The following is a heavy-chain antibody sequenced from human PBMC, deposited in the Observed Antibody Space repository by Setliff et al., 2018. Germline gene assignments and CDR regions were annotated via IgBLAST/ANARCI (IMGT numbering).Heavy chain of an antibody. J-gene: IGHJ3*02. CDR1: GYTFTRYG. D-gene: IGHD2-2*01. Sequence: ASVKVSCKASGYTFTRYGITWVRQAPGQGLEWMGWISAHNGYTTYAQKLQGRVTMTTDTSTSTAYMELRSLRSDDTAVYYCARGKVSVVIAPAASVFDIWGQGTMVTVSS. V-gene: IGHV1-18*01. CDR3: ARGKVSVVIAPAASVFDI. CDR2: ISAHNGYT.